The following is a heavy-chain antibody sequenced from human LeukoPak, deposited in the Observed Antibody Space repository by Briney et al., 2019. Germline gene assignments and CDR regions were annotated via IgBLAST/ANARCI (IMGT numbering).Heavy chain of an antibody. Sequence: GASVKVSCKASGYMFTNYDINWVRQATGQGLEWMGWMNPQSGNTGYAQKFRGRVTITRDTSITTAYMELSRLRSDDTAVYYCARVRWLQHFDYWGQGTLVTVSS. CDR1: GYMFTNYD. J-gene: IGHJ4*02. CDR2: MNPQSGNT. V-gene: IGHV1-8*03. CDR3: ARVRWLQHFDY. D-gene: IGHD5-24*01.